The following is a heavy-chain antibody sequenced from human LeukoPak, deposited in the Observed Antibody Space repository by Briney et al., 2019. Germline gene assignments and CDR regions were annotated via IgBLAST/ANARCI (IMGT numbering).Heavy chain of an antibody. V-gene: IGHV4-59*08. CDR2: IYYTGST. CDR1: GGSFSGYY. CDR3: ARATTTIFGVAKMDV. D-gene: IGHD3-3*01. J-gene: IGHJ6*02. Sequence: SETLSLTCAVYGGSFSGYYWSWIRQPPGKGLEWIGYIYYTGSTNYNPSLKSRVTISVDTSKNQFSLKLSSVTAADTAVYYCARATTTIFGVAKMDVWGQGTTVTVSS.